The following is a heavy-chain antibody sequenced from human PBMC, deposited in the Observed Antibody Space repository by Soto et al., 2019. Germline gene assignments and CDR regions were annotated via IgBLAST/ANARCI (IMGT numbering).Heavy chain of an antibody. D-gene: IGHD3-16*01. Sequence: QVQLVESGGGVVQPGRSLRLSCAASGFTFSSYGMHWVRQAPGTGLEWVAVISYDGSNKYYADSVKGRFTISRDNSKNTLYLQMNSLRAEDTAVYYCARDGARGYYYYGMGVWGEGTTVTVSS. V-gene: IGHV3-30*03. CDR3: ARDGARGYYYYGMGV. CDR2: ISYDGSNK. J-gene: IGHJ6*04. CDR1: GFTFSSYG.